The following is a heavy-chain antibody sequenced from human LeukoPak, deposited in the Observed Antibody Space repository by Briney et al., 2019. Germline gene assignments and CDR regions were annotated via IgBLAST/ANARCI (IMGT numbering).Heavy chain of an antibody. J-gene: IGHJ6*02. CDR1: GGSISSGDYY. CDR3: ARDLKYQLLSYYYYYYGMDV. D-gene: IGHD2-2*01. V-gene: IGHV4-30-4*01. Sequence: SETLSLTCTVSGGSISSGDYYWSWIRQPPGKGLEWIGYIYYSGSTYYNPSLKSRVTISVDKSKNQFSLKLSPVTAADTAVYYCARDLKYQLLSYYYYYYGMDVWGQGTTVTVSS. CDR2: IYYSGST.